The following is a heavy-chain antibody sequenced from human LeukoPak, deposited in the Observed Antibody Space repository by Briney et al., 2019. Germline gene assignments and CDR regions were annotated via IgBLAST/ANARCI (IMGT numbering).Heavy chain of an antibody. J-gene: IGHJ4*02. Sequence: GGSLRLSCAASGFTFSSFGMHWVRQAPGKGLDWVAFIRYDGSIKDHADSVKGRFTISRDNSKNTLFLQMNSLRDVDTAMYYCARGSYCSGGSCYSAYWGQGILVTVSS. CDR3: ARGSYCSGGSCYSAY. V-gene: IGHV3-30*02. D-gene: IGHD2-15*01. CDR1: GFTFSSFG. CDR2: IRYDGSIK.